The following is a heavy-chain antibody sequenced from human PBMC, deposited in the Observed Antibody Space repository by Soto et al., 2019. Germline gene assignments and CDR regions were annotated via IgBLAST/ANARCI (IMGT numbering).Heavy chain of an antibody. V-gene: IGHV4-31*03. CDR2: FYYSGNA. CDR3: ARAMGAVNYFDY. CDR1: GASIRSGGFY. Sequence: QVQLQESGPGLVKPPQTLSLTCTVSGASIRSGGFYWSWSRQPPEKGLEWIGYFYYSGNAYYNPSLRSRLTISGDASKNQFSLNLSSVTAADTAVYVWARAMGAVNYFDYWGQGILVTVSS. J-gene: IGHJ4*02. D-gene: IGHD3-10*01.